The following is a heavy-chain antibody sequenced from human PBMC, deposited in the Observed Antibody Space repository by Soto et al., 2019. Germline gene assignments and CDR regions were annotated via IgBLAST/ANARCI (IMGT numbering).Heavy chain of an antibody. J-gene: IGHJ4*02. CDR2: VSGSGRSI. CDR1: GFTFSNYG. CDR3: ARVGSSPGGHDYNY. D-gene: IGHD5-12*01. V-gene: IGHV3-23*01. Sequence: EVQLLESGGGLLQPGGSLRLSCAASGFTFSNYGMSWVRQAPGKGLDWVSGVSGSGRSIFYADSVKGRFTISRDNSKNTLYVQMNSLRAEDTAVYYCARVGSSPGGHDYNYWGQGTLVTVSS.